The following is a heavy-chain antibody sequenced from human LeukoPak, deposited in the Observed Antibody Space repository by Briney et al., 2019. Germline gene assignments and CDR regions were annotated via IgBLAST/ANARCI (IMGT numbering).Heavy chain of an antibody. J-gene: IGHJ4*02. V-gene: IGHV3-30*04. CDR2: ISYDGSNK. CDR3: AREIMVRGVMGDY. CDR1: GFTFSNYA. D-gene: IGHD3-10*01. Sequence: PGRSLRLSCAASGFTFSNYAMHWVRQAPGKGLEWVAVISYDGSNKYYADAVKGRFTISRDNSKNTLYLQMNSLRAEDTAAYYCAREIMVRGVMGDYWGQGTLVTVSS.